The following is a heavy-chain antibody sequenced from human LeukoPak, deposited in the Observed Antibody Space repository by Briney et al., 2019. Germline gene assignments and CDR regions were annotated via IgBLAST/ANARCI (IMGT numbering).Heavy chain of an antibody. CDR1: GFTFDDYA. J-gene: IGHJ4*02. Sequence: GGSLRVSCAASGFTFDDYAVHWVRQAPGKGLEGDSGISWYSGSIGYADAVKGRFTISRDNAKNSLYLQMNSLRAEDMALYSCANDISGYYDSSGLDYWGQGTLVTVSS. CDR3: ANDISGYYDSSGLDY. V-gene: IGHV3-9*03. D-gene: IGHD3-22*01. CDR2: ISWYSGSI.